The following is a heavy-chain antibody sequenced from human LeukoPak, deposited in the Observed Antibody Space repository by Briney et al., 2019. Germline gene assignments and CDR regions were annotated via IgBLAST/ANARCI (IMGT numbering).Heavy chain of an antibody. CDR1: EYSVSTND. J-gene: IGHJ2*01. CDR2: IYSGGRK. CDR3: AILRQVLWYFLF. V-gene: IGHV3-53*01. Sequence: PGGSLRLSCAVSEYSVSTNDMSWVRQFPGGELEWLSIIYSGGRKFYAASVKGRFTISREISENTLNLEMNSLRAEDTAVYYCAILRQVLWYFLFCGRGTLVTVSS. D-gene: IGHD5/OR15-5a*01.